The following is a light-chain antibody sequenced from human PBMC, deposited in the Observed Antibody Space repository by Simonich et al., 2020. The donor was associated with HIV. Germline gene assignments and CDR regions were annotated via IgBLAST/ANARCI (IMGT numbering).Light chain of an antibody. J-gene: IGKJ3*01. V-gene: IGKV3D-20*01. CDR2: DAS. Sequence: EIVLTQSPGTLSLSPGERATLPCRASQSVSSSYLAWYQQKPGLAPRLLIYDASSRATGIPDRFSGSGSGTDFTLTISRLEPEDFAVYYCQQYGSSPFTFGPGTKVDIK. CDR3: QQYGSSPFT. CDR1: QSVSSSY.